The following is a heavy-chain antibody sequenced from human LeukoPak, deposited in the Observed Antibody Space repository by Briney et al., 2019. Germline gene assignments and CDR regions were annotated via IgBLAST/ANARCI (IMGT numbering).Heavy chain of an antibody. Sequence: PGGSLRLSCAASGFTFSSYAMHWVRQAPGKGLEGVAVISYDVSNKYYADSVKGRFTISRDNSKNTLYLQMNSLRAEDTAVYYCASDGAPWGDYDSSGYSFYFDYWGQGTLVTVSS. D-gene: IGHD3-22*01. CDR1: GFTFSSYA. CDR2: ISYDVSNK. V-gene: IGHV3-30*01. CDR3: ASDGAPWGDYDSSGYSFYFDY. J-gene: IGHJ4*02.